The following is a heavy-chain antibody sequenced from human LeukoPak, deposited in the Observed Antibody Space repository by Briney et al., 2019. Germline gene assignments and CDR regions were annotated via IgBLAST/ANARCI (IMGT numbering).Heavy chain of an antibody. CDR1: GYTLTDYY. J-gene: IGHJ4*02. CDR3: ARVGMRDTANLRPVDY. D-gene: IGHD5-18*01. Sequence: ASVKVSCKVSGYTLTDYYIHWVRQAPGQGLEWMGWINPNSGGTNYTQKFQGRVTMTRDTSISTAYMELSSLRSDDTAVYYCARVGMRDTANLRPVDYWGQGTLVTVSS. CDR2: INPNSGGT. V-gene: IGHV1-2*02.